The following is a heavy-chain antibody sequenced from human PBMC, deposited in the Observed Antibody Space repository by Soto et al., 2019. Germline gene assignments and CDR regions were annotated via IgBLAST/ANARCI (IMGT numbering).Heavy chain of an antibody. CDR1: GFTFSNAW. Sequence: GGSLRLSCAASGFTFSNAWMNWVRQAPGKGLEWVGRIKSKTDGGTTDYAAPVKGRFTISRDDSKNTLYLQMNSLKTEDTAVYYCTTVGPYGDYDYYYYGTDVWGQGTTVTVSS. V-gene: IGHV3-15*07. CDR3: TTVGPYGDYDYYYYGTDV. J-gene: IGHJ6*02. CDR2: IKSKTDGGTT. D-gene: IGHD4-17*01.